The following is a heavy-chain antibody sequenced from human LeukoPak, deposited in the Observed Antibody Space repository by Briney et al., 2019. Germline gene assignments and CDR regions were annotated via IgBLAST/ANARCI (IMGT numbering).Heavy chain of an antibody. Sequence: SETLSLTCSVSGGSISSSSYYWGWVRQPPGKALEWIGNIFYSGSTYYSPSLKSRVTISLDTSRNQFSLKLNSVTAADTAVYYCARGRDAFDIWGQGTMVTVSS. J-gene: IGHJ3*02. CDR1: GGSISSSSYY. CDR3: ARGRDAFDI. CDR2: IFYSGST. V-gene: IGHV4-39*07.